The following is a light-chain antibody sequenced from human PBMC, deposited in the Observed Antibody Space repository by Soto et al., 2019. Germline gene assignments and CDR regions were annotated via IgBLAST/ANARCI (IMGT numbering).Light chain of an antibody. Sequence: EIVLTQSPATLSLSPGERASLSCRASQNVTISLAWYQQKPGQAPRLLIYDTSYRDIGIPARFSGSGSGTDFTLTISSLEPEDFAVYYCQQRSNWPPSITFGQGTRLDIK. V-gene: IGKV3-11*01. J-gene: IGKJ5*01. CDR1: QNVTIS. CDR2: DTS. CDR3: QQRSNWPPSIT.